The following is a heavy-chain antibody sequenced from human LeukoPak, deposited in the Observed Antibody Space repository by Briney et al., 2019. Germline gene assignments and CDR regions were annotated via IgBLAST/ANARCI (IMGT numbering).Heavy chain of an antibody. CDR3: ARDIVYCSSTSCYEYFDY. V-gene: IGHV4-31*03. D-gene: IGHD2-2*01. J-gene: IGHJ4*02. Sequence: SQTLSLTCTVSGGSISSGGYYWSWIRQHPGKDLEWIGYIYYSGSTYYNPSLKSRVTISVDTSKNQFSLKLSSVTAADTAVYYCARDIVYCSSTSCYEYFDYWGQGTLVTVSS. CDR1: GGSISSGGYY. CDR2: IYYSGST.